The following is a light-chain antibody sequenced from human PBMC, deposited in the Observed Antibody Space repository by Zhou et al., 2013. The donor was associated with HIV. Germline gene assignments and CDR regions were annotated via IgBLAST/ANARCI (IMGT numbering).Light chain of an antibody. CDR2: KAS. V-gene: IGKV1-5*03. CDR1: QSIGTS. J-gene: IGKJ1*01. Sequence: DIQMTQSPSTLSASVGDRVTITCRASQSIGTSLAWYQQKSGKXPKLLIYKASSLESGVPSRFSGSGSGTEFTLTISSLQPDDFATYYCQQHYSQWTFGQGTKVEIK. CDR3: QQHYSQWT.